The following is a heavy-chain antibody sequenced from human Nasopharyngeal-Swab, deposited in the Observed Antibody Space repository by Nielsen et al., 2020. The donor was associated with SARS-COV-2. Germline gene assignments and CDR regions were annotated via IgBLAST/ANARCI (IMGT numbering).Heavy chain of an antibody. CDR1: GGSTRGDY. J-gene: IGHJ6*02. CDR3: ARDRPNYGMDV. Sequence: SEPLSLTCTVPGGSTRGDYWSWIRQPPGKGLEWFRNIYYTGSTKYNPSLKRRVTISIDASKYQFSLKLTSVTAADTAVYYCARDRPNYGMDVWGRGTTVTVS. CDR2: IYYTGST. V-gene: IGHV4-59*01.